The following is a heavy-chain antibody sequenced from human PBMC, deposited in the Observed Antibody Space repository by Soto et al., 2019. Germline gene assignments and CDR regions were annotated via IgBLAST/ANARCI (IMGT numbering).Heavy chain of an antibody. J-gene: IGHJ4*02. D-gene: IGHD4-17*01. CDR1: GFTFSSYA. V-gene: IGHV3-64*01. CDR2: INSNGAST. Sequence: EVQLVESGGGLVQPGGSLRLSCAASGFTFSSYAMHWVRQAPGKGLEYVSAINSNGASTYYANSVQGRFTISRDNSKTTLYLQMGSLRAEDMAVYYCARDLYDYGDYGGPFDSWGQGTLVSVSS. CDR3: ARDLYDYGDYGGPFDS.